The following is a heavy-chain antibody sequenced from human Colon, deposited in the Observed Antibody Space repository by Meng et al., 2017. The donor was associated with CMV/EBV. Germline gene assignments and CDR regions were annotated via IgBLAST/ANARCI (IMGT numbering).Heavy chain of an antibody. D-gene: IGHD2-2*01. V-gene: IGHV4-4*02. CDR1: GGSSSRSKW. J-gene: IGHJ5*02. CDR2: IYHSGYT. CDR3: ARAAEYQLVYWFDP. Sequence: VCGGSSSRSKWWSWVRQSPGKRLEWIGEIYHSGYTNYDPYLKSRFTISRNNSKNTLYLQMNSLRTEDTAVYYCARAAEYQLVYWFDPWGQGTLVTVSS.